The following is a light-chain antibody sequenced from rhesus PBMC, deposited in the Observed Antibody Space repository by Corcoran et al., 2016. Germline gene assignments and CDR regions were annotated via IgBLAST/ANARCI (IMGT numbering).Light chain of an antibody. J-gene: IGKJ3*01. CDR1: QSFSSS. Sequence: GDTVTITCRASQSFSSSLAWYQQKPGKAPKLLIYSASSLQSGVPSRFSGSKSGTDFTLTISSLQPEDIASYYCQQYYSYPVTFGPGTKLDIK. CDR2: SAS. V-gene: IGKV1-46*02. CDR3: QQYYSYPVT.